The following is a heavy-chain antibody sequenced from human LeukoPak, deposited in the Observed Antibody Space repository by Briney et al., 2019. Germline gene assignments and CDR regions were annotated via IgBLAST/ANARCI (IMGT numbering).Heavy chain of an antibody. CDR1: GGSFSGYY. CDR2: INHSGST. J-gene: IGHJ3*02. CDR3: ARHGPKGDYYDAFDI. D-gene: IGHD4-17*01. V-gene: IGHV4-34*01. Sequence: SETLSLTCAVYGGSFSGYYWSWLRQPPGKGLEWIGEINHSGSTNYNPSLKSRVTISVDTSKNQFSLKLSSVTAADTAVYYCARHGPKGDYYDAFDIWGQGTMVTVSS.